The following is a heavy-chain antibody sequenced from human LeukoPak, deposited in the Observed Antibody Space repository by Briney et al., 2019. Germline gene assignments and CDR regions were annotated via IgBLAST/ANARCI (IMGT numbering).Heavy chain of an antibody. CDR1: GGSFSGYY. Sequence: SETLSLTCAVYGGSFSGYYWSWIRQPPGKGLEWIGEINHSGSTNYNPSLKSRVTISVDTSKTQFSLKLSSVTAADTAVYYCARMVRITIFGVVSSNYYYYYMDVWGKGTTVTVSS. CDR3: ARMVRITIFGVVSSNYYYYYMDV. J-gene: IGHJ6*03. V-gene: IGHV4-34*01. D-gene: IGHD3-3*01. CDR2: INHSGST.